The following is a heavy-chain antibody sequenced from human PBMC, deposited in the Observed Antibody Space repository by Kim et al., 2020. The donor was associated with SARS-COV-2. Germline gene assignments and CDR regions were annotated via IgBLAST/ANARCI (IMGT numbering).Heavy chain of an antibody. CDR2: INHSGST. Sequence: SETLSLTCAVYGGSFSGYYWSWIRQPPGKGLEWIGEINHSGSTNYNPSLKSRVTISVDTSKNQFSLKLSSVTAADTAVYYCARAGYEVRLYGMDVWGQGT. CDR3: ARAGYEVRLYGMDV. J-gene: IGHJ6*02. V-gene: IGHV4-34*01. D-gene: IGHD3-9*01. CDR1: GGSFSGYY.